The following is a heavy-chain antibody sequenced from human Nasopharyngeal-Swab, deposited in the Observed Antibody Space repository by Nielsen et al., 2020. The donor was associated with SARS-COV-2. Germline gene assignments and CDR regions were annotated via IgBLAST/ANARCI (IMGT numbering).Heavy chain of an antibody. J-gene: IGHJ3*02. Sequence: APGKGLEWVSAISGSGGSTYYADSVKGRFTISRDNSKNTLYLQMNSLRAEDTAVYYCAKDLLAGDAFDIWGQGTMVTVSS. CDR3: AKDLLAGDAFDI. V-gene: IGHV3-23*01. D-gene: IGHD2-21*01. CDR2: ISGSGGST.